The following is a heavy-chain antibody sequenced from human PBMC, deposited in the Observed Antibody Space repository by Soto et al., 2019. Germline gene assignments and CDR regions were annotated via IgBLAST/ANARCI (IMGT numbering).Heavy chain of an antibody. Sequence: PGGSLRLSCAASGFTFSDYYMSWIRQAPGKGLEWVSYISSSGSTIYYADSVKGRFTISRDNAKNSLYLQMNSLRAEDTAVYYCARGYCISTSCYHAFDIWGQGTMVTVSS. J-gene: IGHJ3*02. CDR2: ISSSGSTI. V-gene: IGHV3-11*01. CDR3: ARGYCISTSCYHAFDI. D-gene: IGHD2-2*01. CDR1: GFTFSDYY.